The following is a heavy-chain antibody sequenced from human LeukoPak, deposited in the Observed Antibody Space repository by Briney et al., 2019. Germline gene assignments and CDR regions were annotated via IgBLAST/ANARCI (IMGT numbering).Heavy chain of an antibody. V-gene: IGHV3-30-3*01. CDR3: ARAFAVVVAATDC. CDR2: ISYDGSNK. J-gene: IGHJ4*02. CDR1: GFTFSSYA. D-gene: IGHD2-15*01. Sequence: PGRSLRLSCAASGFTFSSYAMHWVRQAPGKGLEWVAVISYDGSNKYYADSVKGRFTISRDNSKNTLYLQMNSLRAEDTAVYYCARAFAVVVAATDCWGQGTLVTVSS.